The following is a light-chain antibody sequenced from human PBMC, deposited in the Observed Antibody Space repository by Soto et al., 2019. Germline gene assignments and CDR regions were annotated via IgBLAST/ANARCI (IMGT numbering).Light chain of an antibody. Sequence: QSALTQPASVSGSPGQSITISCIGTNNDIGVYIYVSWYQQHPGKAPKLVIYEVSNRPSGVSSRFSGSKSGNTASLTISGLQADDEADYYCCSYAGSSTYVFGTGTKVTVL. CDR2: EVS. V-gene: IGLV2-14*01. J-gene: IGLJ1*01. CDR1: NNDIGVYIY. CDR3: CSYAGSSTYV.